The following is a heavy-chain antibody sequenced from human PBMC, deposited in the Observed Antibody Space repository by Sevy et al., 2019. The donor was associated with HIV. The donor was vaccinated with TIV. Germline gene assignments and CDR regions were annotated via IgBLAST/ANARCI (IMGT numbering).Heavy chain of an antibody. J-gene: IGHJ4*02. CDR1: GITFGGYA. CDR3: AKDLAGEGPYGSGSLDY. D-gene: IGHD3-10*01. V-gene: IGHV3-43D*03. CDR2: FSWDGGSP. Sequence: GSLRLPCSGPGITFGGYAMPWVRQTPGEGLEGVPLFSWDGGSPYYADSVKGRFTISRDNSKNSLSLQMTSLRAEDTAFYYCAKDLAGEGPYGSGSLDYWGQGTLVTVSS.